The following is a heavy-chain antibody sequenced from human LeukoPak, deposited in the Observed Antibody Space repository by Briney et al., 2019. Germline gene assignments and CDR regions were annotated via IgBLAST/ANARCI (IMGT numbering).Heavy chain of an antibody. CDR3: AKEQVVTMIVVVTTPLDY. V-gene: IGHV3-23*01. Sequence: GGSLRLSCAASGFTFSSYAMSWVRPAPGKGLEWVSAISGSGGSTYYADSVKGRFTISRDNSKNTLYLQMNSLRAEDTAVYYCAKEQVVTMIVVVTTPLDYWGQGTLVTVSS. J-gene: IGHJ4*02. D-gene: IGHD3-22*01. CDR2: ISGSGGST. CDR1: GFTFSSYA.